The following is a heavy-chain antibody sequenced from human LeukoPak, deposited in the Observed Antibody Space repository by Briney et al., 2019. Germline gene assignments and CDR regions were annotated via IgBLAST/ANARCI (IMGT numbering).Heavy chain of an antibody. Sequence: SETLSLTCTVSGGSIISYYWSWIRQPPGKGLEWIAYIHSSGSTNYNPSLKSRVTISVDTSKNQFSLKLSSVTAADTAVYYCARRRYCSGGSCYYRYEYFQHWGQGTLVTVSS. V-gene: IGHV4-59*12. J-gene: IGHJ1*01. CDR2: IHSSGST. CDR1: GGSIISYY. CDR3: ARRRYCSGGSCYYRYEYFQH. D-gene: IGHD2-15*01.